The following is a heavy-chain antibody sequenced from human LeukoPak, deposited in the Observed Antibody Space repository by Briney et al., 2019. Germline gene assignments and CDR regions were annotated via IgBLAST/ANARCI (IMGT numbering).Heavy chain of an antibody. Sequence: SETLSLTCTVSGGSISSSSYYWGWIRQPPGKGLEWIGSIYYSGSAYYNPSLKSRVTISVDTSKNQFSLKLSSVTAADTAVYYCARRYYYDSSGSSAFDIWGQGTMVTVSS. V-gene: IGHV4-39*01. D-gene: IGHD3-22*01. J-gene: IGHJ3*02. CDR1: GGSISSSSYY. CDR3: ARRYYYDSSGSSAFDI. CDR2: IYYSGSA.